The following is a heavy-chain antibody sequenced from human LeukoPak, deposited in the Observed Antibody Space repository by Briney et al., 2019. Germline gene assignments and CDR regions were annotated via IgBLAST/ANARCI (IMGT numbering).Heavy chain of an antibody. J-gene: IGHJ4*02. CDR1: GAAISSYF. CDR3: ARKDGDY. V-gene: IGHV4-4*07. CDR2: IYTSGRT. Sequence: SETLSLTCTVSGAAISSYFWTWIRQPAGKGLEWIGRIYTSGRTDYNPSLKSRVTMSLDTSRNQFSLKLTTVTAADTAVYYCARKDGDYWGQGTLVTVSS.